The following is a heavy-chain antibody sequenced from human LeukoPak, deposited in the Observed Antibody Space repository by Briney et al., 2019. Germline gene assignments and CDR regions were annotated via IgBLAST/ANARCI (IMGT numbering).Heavy chain of an antibody. CDR1: VLTVPNAW. CDR3: TTGIRGD. J-gene: IGHJ4*02. V-gene: IGHV3-15*04. Sequence: GGSLRLSCAASVLTVPNAWMNWARKAPWKGLEWVGRIASKTDGGTTDYAAPVKGRFTISRDDSKNTLFLQMNSLKTEDTAVYYCTTGIRGDCGQGTLVTVSS. CDR2: IASKTDGGTT.